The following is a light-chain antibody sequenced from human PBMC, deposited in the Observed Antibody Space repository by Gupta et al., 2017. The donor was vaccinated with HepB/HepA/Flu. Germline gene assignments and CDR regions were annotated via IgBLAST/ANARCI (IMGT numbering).Light chain of an antibody. J-gene: IGKJ1*01. CDR3: QEYYNFSRT. V-gene: IGKV1-5*03. CDR2: RAS. Sequence: DIQMTQSPSTLSASVGDRVTISCRASQSISIWLAWYQQKPGKAPKLLIYRASRLQSGVPSRFSGSGSGTEFTLTISSLQPDDFATYYCQEYYNFSRTFGQGTKVEIK. CDR1: QSISIW.